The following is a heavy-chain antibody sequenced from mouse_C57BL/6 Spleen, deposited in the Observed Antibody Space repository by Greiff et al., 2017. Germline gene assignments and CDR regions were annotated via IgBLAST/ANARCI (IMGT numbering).Heavy chain of an antibody. CDR3: ARATVVPYYYAMDY. V-gene: IGHV1-52*01. CDR2: IDPSDSET. D-gene: IGHD1-1*01. Sequence: VQLQQPGAELVRPGSSVKLSCKASGYTFTSYWMHWVKQRPIQGLEWIGNIDPSDSETHYNQKFKDKATLTVDKSSSTAYMQLSSLTSEDSAVYYCARATVVPYYYAMDYWGQGTSVTVSS. CDR1: GYTFTSYW. J-gene: IGHJ4*01.